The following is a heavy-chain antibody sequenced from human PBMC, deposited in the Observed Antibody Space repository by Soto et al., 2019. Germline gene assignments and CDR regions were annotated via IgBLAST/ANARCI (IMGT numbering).Heavy chain of an antibody. D-gene: IGHD6-13*01. CDR3: ARGRTYSSSWGY. Sequence: QVQLQQWGAGLLKPSETLSLTCAVYGGSFSGYYWSWIRQPPGKGLEWIGEINHSGSTNYNPSLKSRVTISVDTSKNQFSLKLSSVTAADTAVYYCARGRTYSSSWGYWGQGTLVTVSS. CDR1: GGSFSGYY. J-gene: IGHJ4*02. V-gene: IGHV4-34*01. CDR2: INHSGST.